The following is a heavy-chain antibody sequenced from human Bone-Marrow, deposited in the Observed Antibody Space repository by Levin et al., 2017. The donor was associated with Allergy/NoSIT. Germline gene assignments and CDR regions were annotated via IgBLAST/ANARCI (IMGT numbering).Heavy chain of an antibody. CDR3: ARDTVTADYHWYFDL. Sequence: ASVKVSCKSSGYTSTLYGISWVRQAPGQGLEWIGWISGYTGSTHYAQTLQGRVTMTTDSATTTAYLELRSLRSDDTAMYYCARDTVTADYHWYFDLWGRGTLVTVSS. D-gene: IGHD2-21*02. CDR1: GYTSTLYG. CDR2: ISGYTGST. V-gene: IGHV1-18*01. J-gene: IGHJ2*01.